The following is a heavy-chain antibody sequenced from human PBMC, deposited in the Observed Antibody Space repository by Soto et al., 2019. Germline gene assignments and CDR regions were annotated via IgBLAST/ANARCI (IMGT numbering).Heavy chain of an antibody. CDR1: GSTFTNYG. D-gene: IGHD6-6*01. CDR3: ARVLQLVGYFYYYMDV. Sequence: QVQLLQSGAEVKKPGASVKVSCKASGSTFTNYGITWVRQAPGQGLEWMGWISAYNGDTHYTQRLQGRVTMTTDTSTSTACMERRGLRSDYTGVYYCARVLQLVGYFYYYMDVWGKGTTVTVSS. V-gene: IGHV1-18*01. J-gene: IGHJ6*03. CDR2: ISAYNGDT.